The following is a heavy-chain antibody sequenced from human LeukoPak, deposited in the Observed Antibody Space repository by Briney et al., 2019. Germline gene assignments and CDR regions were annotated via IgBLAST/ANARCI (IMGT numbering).Heavy chain of an antibody. J-gene: IGHJ4*02. Sequence: PGGSLRLSCAVSGFTVSNNFMNWVRQAPGKGLEWVSVTHSDGTTYFADSVQGRFTISRDNSKNTLYLQMNSLRDEDTAVYYCARPSSLDGPRRYYIDYWGQGTLVTVSS. CDR1: GFTVSNNF. D-gene: IGHD3-10*01. V-gene: IGHV3-66*01. CDR3: ARPSSLDGPRRYYIDY. CDR2: THSDGTT.